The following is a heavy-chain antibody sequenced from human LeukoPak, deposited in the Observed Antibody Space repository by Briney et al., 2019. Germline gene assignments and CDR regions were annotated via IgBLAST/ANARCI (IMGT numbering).Heavy chain of an antibody. CDR2: ISYDGSNK. V-gene: IGHV3-30*04. J-gene: IGHJ6*04. Sequence: GGSLRFSCAASGFTFSSYAMHGVRQAPGKGLEWVAVISYDGSNKYYANSVKGRFTISSDNSKNTLYLQMNSLRAEDTAVYYCARDHEHIVVVTAIPGDYGMDVWGKGTTVTVSS. CDR3: ARDHEHIVVVTAIPGDYGMDV. CDR1: GFTFSSYA. D-gene: IGHD2-21*02.